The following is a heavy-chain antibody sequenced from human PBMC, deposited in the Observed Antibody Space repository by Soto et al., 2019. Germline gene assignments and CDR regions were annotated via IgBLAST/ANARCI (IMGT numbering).Heavy chain of an antibody. CDR2: MNANSGNT. Sequence: QVQLVQSGAEVKKPGASVKVSCKASGYTFTSYDINWVRQATGQGVEWMGWMNANSGNTGYAEKFQGRVTMTRTTSKSTAYMELSSLRSDDASVYYCAREAHSGGSDYWGQGTLVTVSS. J-gene: IGHJ4*02. CDR1: GYTFTSYD. D-gene: IGHD1-26*01. CDR3: AREAHSGGSDY. V-gene: IGHV1-8*01.